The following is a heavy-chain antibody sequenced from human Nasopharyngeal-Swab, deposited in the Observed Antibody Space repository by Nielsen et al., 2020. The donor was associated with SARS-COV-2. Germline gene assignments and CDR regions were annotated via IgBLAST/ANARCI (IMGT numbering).Heavy chain of an antibody. D-gene: IGHD3-10*01. CDR3: ARRGWFGECVFDY. CDR1: GGSFSGYY. Sequence: SQTLSLTCAVYGGSFSGYYWRWIRQPPGKGLEWIGEINHSGSTNYNPSLKSRVTISVDTSKNQFSLKLSSVTAADTAVYYCARRGWFGECVFDYWGQGTLVTVSS. V-gene: IGHV4-34*01. J-gene: IGHJ4*02. CDR2: INHSGST.